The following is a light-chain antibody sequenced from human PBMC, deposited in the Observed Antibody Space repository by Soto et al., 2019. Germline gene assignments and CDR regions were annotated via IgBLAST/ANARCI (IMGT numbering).Light chain of an antibody. CDR3: QQYNRYWT. V-gene: IGKV1-5*01. CDR2: DAS. Sequence: DIPLTQSPSTLSASLGDRISISCRASQSISSWLAWYQQKPGKAPKLLIYDASSLESGVPSRFSGSGSGTEFTLTISSLQPDDFATYYCQQYNRYWTFGQGPKVDI. J-gene: IGKJ1*01. CDR1: QSISSW.